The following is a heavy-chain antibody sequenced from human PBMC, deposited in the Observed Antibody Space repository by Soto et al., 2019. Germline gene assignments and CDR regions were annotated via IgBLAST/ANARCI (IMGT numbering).Heavy chain of an antibody. Sequence: GGSLRLSCAASGFTFSSYAMSWVRQAPGKGLEWVSAISGSGGSTYYADSVKGRFTISRDNSKNTLYLQMNSLRAEDTAVYYCAKVLGDYYDSSGYSDYWGQGTLVTVYS. D-gene: IGHD3-22*01. J-gene: IGHJ4*02. CDR3: AKVLGDYYDSSGYSDY. CDR1: GFTFSSYA. V-gene: IGHV3-23*01. CDR2: ISGSGGST.